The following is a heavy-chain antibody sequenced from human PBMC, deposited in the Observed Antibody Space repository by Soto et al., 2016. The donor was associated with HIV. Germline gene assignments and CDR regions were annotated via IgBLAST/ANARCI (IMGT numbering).Heavy chain of an antibody. D-gene: IGHD2-8*01. CDR3: DERPGVGAIHTDVLLDY. CDR1: GFTFRSYG. V-gene: IGHV3-30*18. J-gene: IGHJ4*02. CDR2: IWYDGTYK. Sequence: VQLVESGGGVAQPGRSLRLSCAASGFTFRSYGIHWVRQAPGKGLKXWVAVIWYDGTYKYYADSVKGRFTISRDNSKNRVHLQMNSLRAEDSAMYYCDERPGVGAIHTDVLLDYWGQGTRXPSPQ.